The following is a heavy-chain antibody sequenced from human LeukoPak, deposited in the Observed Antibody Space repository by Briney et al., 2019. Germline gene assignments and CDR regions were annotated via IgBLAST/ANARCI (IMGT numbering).Heavy chain of an antibody. J-gene: IGHJ6*03. CDR3: ARSGDYPDV. D-gene: IGHD3-10*01. V-gene: IGHV4-34*01. Sequence: SETLSLTCAVYGGSFSGYYWSWIRQPPGKGLEWIGEINHSGSTNYNPSLKSRVTISVDTSKNQFSLKLSSVTAADTAVYYCARSGDYPDVWGKGTTVTVSS. CDR2: INHSGST. CDR1: GGSFSGYY.